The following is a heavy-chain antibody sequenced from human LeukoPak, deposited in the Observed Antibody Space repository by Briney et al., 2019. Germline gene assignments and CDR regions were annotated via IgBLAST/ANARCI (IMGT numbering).Heavy chain of an antibody. V-gene: IGHV1-18*01. CDR1: GYTFTSYG. Sequence: ASVKVSCKASGYTFTSYGISWVRQAPGQGLEWVGWISAYNGNTNYAQKLQGRVTMTTDTSTSTAYMELRSLRSDYTAVYYCARSMVRGVIINPFDYWGQGTLVTVSS. D-gene: IGHD3-10*01. J-gene: IGHJ4*02. CDR3: ARSMVRGVIINPFDY. CDR2: ISAYNGNT.